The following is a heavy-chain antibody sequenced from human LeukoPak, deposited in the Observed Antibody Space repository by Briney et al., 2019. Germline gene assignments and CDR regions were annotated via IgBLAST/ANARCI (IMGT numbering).Heavy chain of an antibody. Sequence: GASVKVSCKASGYTFTSYGISWVRQAPGQGLEWMGWISAYNGNTNYAQKLQGRVTMTTDTSTSTAYMELRSLRSDDTAVYYCARAEQPHLYYYGSGSMPFDYWGQGTLVTVSS. CDR3: ARAEQPHLYYYGSGSMPFDY. CDR2: ISAYNGNT. CDR1: GYTFTSYG. J-gene: IGHJ4*02. D-gene: IGHD3-10*01. V-gene: IGHV1-18*01.